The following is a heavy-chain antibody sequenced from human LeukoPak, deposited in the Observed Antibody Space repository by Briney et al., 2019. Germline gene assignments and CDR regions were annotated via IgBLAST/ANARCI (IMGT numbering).Heavy chain of an antibody. CDR2: INHSGST. D-gene: IGHD3-10*01. Sequence: SETLSLTCAVYGGSFSGYYWSWIRQPPGKGLEWIGEINHSGSTNYNPSLKSRVTISVDTSKNQFSLKVSSVTAADTAVYYCARDGYKYGSGRHLDYWGQGTLVTVSS. CDR3: ARDGYKYGSGRHLDY. CDR1: GGSFSGYY. V-gene: IGHV4-34*01. J-gene: IGHJ4*02.